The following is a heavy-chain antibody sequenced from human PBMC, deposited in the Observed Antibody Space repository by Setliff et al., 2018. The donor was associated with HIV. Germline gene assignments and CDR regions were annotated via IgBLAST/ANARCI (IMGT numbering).Heavy chain of an antibody. D-gene: IGHD6-13*01. V-gene: IGHV3-7*03. CDR3: ARISSAWYLVDY. Sequence: LKISCAASGFTFSSYWMTWVRQAPGKGLQWVANIRRDEGEKYYVDSVKGRFTISRDNAKNSLYLQMSSLRVDDTAVYYCARISSAWYLVDYWGQGTLVTVSS. J-gene: IGHJ4*02. CDR2: IRRDEGEK. CDR1: GFTFSSYW.